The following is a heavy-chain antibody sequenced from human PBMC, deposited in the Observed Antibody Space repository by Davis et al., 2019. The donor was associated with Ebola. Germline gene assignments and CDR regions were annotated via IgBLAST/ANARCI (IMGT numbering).Heavy chain of an antibody. CDR3: ARAQFGDVVLDY. J-gene: IGHJ4*02. CDR2: IGTAGDT. V-gene: IGHV3-13*01. Sequence: GESLQISCAASGFTFRTYDMHWVRQTTGKGLEWVSVIGTAGDTYYRGSVKGRFTISRENARNSLYLQMNSLTAGDTAVYYCARAQFGDVVLDYWGQGTLVTVSS. D-gene: IGHD4-17*01. CDR1: GFTFRTYD.